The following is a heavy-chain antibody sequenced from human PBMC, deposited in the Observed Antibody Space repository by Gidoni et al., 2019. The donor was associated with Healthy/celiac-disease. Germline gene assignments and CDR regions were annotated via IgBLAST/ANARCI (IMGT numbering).Heavy chain of an antibody. D-gene: IGHD5-12*01. Sequence: QITLKESGPTLVKPTQTLTLTCTFSGFSLSPGGVGVGWLRQPPGKALEWVALIYWNDDKLYSPSLKSRLTITKDTSKNQVVLTMANMAPVDTATYYCVHIRRDGYNSAYFNYWGQGILVTVSS. CDR1: GFSLSPGGVG. V-gene: IGHV2-5*01. CDR2: IYWNDDK. CDR3: VHIRRDGYNSAYFNY. J-gene: IGHJ4*02.